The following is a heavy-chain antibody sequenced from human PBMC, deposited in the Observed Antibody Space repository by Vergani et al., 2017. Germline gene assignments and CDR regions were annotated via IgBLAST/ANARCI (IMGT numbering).Heavy chain of an antibody. CDR3: AKARPGSYYRAYYYYYMDV. D-gene: IGHD3-10*01. Sequence: EVQLVESGGGLVQPGGSLRLSCAASGFTFRSYAMSWVRQAPGKGLEWVSAISGSGGSTYYADSVKGRFTISRDNSKNTLYLQMNSLRAEDTAVYYCAKARPGSYYRAYYYYYMDVWGKGTTVTVSS. CDR1: GFTFRSYA. V-gene: IGHV3-23*04. J-gene: IGHJ6*03. CDR2: ISGSGGST.